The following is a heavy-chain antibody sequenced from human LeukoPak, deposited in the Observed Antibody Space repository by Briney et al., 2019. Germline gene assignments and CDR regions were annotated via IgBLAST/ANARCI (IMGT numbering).Heavy chain of an antibody. Sequence: SETLSLTCSVSGVSIGSGYYYWNWIRQPAGKGLEWIGRIYPASGSSSYNPSLQSRATILEDRSRNQFSLKLSAVTASDTALYYCARETAVHGGIEFWGQGIQVIVSS. CDR3: ARETAVHGGIEF. CDR2: IYPASGSS. J-gene: IGHJ4*02. CDR1: GVSIGSGYYY. D-gene: IGHD3-10*01. V-gene: IGHV4-61*02.